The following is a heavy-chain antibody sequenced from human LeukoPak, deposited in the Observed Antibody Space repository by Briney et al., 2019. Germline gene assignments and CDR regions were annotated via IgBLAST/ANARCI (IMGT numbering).Heavy chain of an antibody. J-gene: IGHJ6*02. CDR1: GFTFSSHW. D-gene: IGHD4-17*01. CDR2: FNTDGSST. Sequence: GGSLRLSCAASGFTFSSHWMHWVRRGPGKGLVWVSRFNTDGSSTYYADSVRGRFTISRDNAKNTLFLQMNGLRAEDTAVYYCGRATVTTRNSMDVWGQGTTVTVSS. CDR3: GRATVTTRNSMDV. V-gene: IGHV3-74*01.